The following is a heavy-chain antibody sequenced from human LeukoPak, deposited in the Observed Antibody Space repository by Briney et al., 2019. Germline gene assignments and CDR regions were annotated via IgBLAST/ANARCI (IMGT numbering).Heavy chain of an antibody. J-gene: IGHJ4*02. CDR1: GFTFSDYY. D-gene: IGHD2-21*02. Sequence: KAGGSLRLXCAASGFTFSDYYMSWIRQAPGKGLEWVSYISSSGSTIYHADSVKGRFTISRDNAKNSLYLQMNSLRAEDTAVYYCARVHDGYSYDYWGQGTLVTVSS. CDR2: ISSSGSTI. CDR3: ARVHDGYSYDY. V-gene: IGHV3-11*01.